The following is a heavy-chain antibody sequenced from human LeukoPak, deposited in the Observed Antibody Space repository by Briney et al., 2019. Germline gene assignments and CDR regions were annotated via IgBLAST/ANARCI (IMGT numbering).Heavy chain of an antibody. D-gene: IGHD3-3*01. CDR2: IYTSGST. CDR3: ARVRYYDFWSGYYIGYYYMDV. Sequence: SQTLSLTCTVSGDSISSGSFYWNWIRQPAGKGLEWIGRIYTSGSTNYNPSLKSRVTISVDKSKNQFSLKLSSVTAADTAVYYCARVRYYDFWSGYYIGYYYMDVWGKGTTVTVSS. V-gene: IGHV4-61*02. J-gene: IGHJ6*03. CDR1: GDSISSGSFY.